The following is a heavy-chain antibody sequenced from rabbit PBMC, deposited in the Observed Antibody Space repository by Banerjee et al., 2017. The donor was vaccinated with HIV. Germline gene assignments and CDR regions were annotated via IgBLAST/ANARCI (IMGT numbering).Heavy chain of an antibody. Sequence: QQLKETGGGLVQPGGSLTLSCKPSGFDFSGYYMSWVRQAPGKGLEWIGIIVAGKGITDYASWVSGRFTISHDNAQNTADLQMNSLTAADSATYFCARALYAGYAGYGYAPFYYGMDLWGQGTLVTVS. J-gene: IGHJ6*01. CDR3: ARALYAGYAGYGYAPFYYGMDL. D-gene: IGHD6-1*01. CDR1: GFDFSGYY. CDR2: IVAGKGIT. V-gene: IGHV1S7*01.